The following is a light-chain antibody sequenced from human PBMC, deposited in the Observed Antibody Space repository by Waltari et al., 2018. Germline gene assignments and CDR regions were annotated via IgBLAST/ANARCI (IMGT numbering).Light chain of an antibody. CDR2: GAS. J-gene: IGKJ4*01. CDR3: QQYSGPCI. CDR1: QSVPSSQ. Sequence: ETVLTQSPGTLSLSPGERATLSCRVSQSVPSSQLAWYQQKPGQAPRLLIYGASSRATGIPDRFSGSVSGTNFTLTISRLEPEDFAVYYCQQYSGPCIFGGGTKVE. V-gene: IGKV3-20*01.